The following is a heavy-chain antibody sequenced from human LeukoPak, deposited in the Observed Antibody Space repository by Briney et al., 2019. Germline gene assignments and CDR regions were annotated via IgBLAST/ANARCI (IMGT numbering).Heavy chain of an antibody. Sequence: ASVKVSCKTSGYTFTSYAMNWVRQAPGQGLEWMGWINTNTGNPTYAQGFTGRFVFSLDTSVSTAFLQISSLKAEDTAVYYCARAFYDYVWGSYRHEGPSYWGQGTLVTVSS. J-gene: IGHJ4*02. CDR2: INTNTGNP. V-gene: IGHV7-4-1*02. CDR3: ARAFYDYVWGSYRHEGPSY. CDR1: GYTFTSYA. D-gene: IGHD3-16*02.